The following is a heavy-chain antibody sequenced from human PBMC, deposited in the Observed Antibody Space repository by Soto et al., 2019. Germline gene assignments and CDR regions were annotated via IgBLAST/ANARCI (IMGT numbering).Heavy chain of an antibody. Sequence: SVKVSCKASGGTFSSYAISWVRQAPGQGLEWMGGIIPIFGTANYAQKFQGRVTITADESTSTAYMELSSLGSEDTAVYYCARDRISMVRGVPYYFDYWGQGTLVTVSS. J-gene: IGHJ4*02. CDR1: GGTFSSYA. V-gene: IGHV1-69*13. D-gene: IGHD3-10*01. CDR3: ARDRISMVRGVPYYFDY. CDR2: IIPIFGTA.